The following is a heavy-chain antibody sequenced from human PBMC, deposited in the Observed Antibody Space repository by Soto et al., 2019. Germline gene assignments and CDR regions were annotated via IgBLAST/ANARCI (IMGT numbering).Heavy chain of an antibody. J-gene: IGHJ4*02. V-gene: IGHV4-30-4*01. Sequence: SETLSLTCTVSGGSISSGDYYWSWIRQPPGKGLEWIGYIYYSGSTYYNPSLKSRVTISVDTSKNQFSLKLSSVTAADTAVYYCARAPYDYYDSSGYPAYYFDYWGQGTLVTVSS. CDR2: IYYSGST. CDR3: ARAPYDYYDSSGYPAYYFDY. D-gene: IGHD3-22*01. CDR1: GGSISSGDYY.